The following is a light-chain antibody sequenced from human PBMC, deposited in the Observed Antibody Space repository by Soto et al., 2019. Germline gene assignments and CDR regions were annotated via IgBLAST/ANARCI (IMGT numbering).Light chain of an antibody. CDR3: QQYNNWLWT. Sequence: EILMTQSPATLSVSPGERATLSCRASQSVSSNLAWYQQKPGQAPRLLIYGASTRATGIPARFSGSGSGTEFTLTISSLQSEDFAVYYCQQYNNWLWTFGQGTKV. CDR1: QSVSSN. J-gene: IGKJ1*01. CDR2: GAS. V-gene: IGKV3-15*01.